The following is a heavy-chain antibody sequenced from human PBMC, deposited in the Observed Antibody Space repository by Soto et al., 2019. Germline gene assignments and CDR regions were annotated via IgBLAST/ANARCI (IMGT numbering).Heavy chain of an antibody. CDR1: GGSIISPDHH. Sequence: ASQTLSLPNTVSGGSIISPDHHCSWIRQPPRKGLEGIGYIYYSGGTYYNPSLKSRVTISVDTSKNQFSLKLSSVTAADTAVYYCARVVPPVRPDYWGQGTLVTVSS. CDR3: ARVVPPVRPDY. CDR2: IYYSGGT. J-gene: IGHJ4*02. V-gene: IGHV4-30-4*01.